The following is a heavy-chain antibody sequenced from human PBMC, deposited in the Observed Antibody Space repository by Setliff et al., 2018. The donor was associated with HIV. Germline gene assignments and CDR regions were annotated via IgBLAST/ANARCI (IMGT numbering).Heavy chain of an antibody. CDR1: GGTFRTSV. Sequence: SVKVSCKTSGGTFRTSVIGWVRQAPGQGLEWVGGILPFLGMGDFAQKSQGRVTITADESTSTAYMELSSLRSDDTAVYYCGASQDSYSYLGYYYSGVNVWAKGPRSPSP. D-gene: IGHD3-16*01. V-gene: IGHV1-69*10. J-gene: IGHJ6*02. CDR2: ILPFLGMG. CDR3: GASQDSYSYLGYYYSGVNV.